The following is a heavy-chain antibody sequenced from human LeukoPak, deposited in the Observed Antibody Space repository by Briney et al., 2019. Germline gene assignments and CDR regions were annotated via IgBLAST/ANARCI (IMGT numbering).Heavy chain of an antibody. CDR3: ARGLECSSTSCYALFDY. V-gene: IGHV4-34*01. CDR1: GGSFSGYY. D-gene: IGHD2-2*01. Sequence: PSETPSLTCAVYGGSFSGYYWSWIRQPPGKGLEWIGEINHSGSTNYNPSLKSRVTISVDTSKNQFSLKLSSVTAADTAVYYCARGLECSSTSCYALFDYWGQGTLVTVSS. J-gene: IGHJ4*02. CDR2: INHSGST.